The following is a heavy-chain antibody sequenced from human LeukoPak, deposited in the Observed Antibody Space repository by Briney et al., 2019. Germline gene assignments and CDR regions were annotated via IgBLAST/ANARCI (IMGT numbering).Heavy chain of an antibody. CDR1: GFTFSGYA. D-gene: IGHD2-15*01. Sequence: QPGGSLRLSCAASGFTFSGYAMSWVRQAPGRGLEWVSTISGSGDITYYADSVKGRLTISRDNSKNTLYLQMNSLRAEDTAVYYCAKDRRSGGSCSDYWGQGTLVTVSS. J-gene: IGHJ4*02. V-gene: IGHV3-23*01. CDR3: AKDRRSGGSCSDY. CDR2: ISGSGDIT.